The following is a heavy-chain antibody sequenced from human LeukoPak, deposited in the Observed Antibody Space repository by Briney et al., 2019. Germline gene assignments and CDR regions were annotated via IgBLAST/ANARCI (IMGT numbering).Heavy chain of an antibody. Sequence: ASVKVSCKASRYTFTSYDINWVREAAGHGLEWMGWMNPNTGRTGYAQKLQSRITMTRDTSINTAYMELTNLRSEDTAIYYCARLSQTPDYYTLGGYYYLGYWGQGTPVTVSS. D-gene: IGHD3-10*01. J-gene: IGHJ4*02. CDR2: MNPNTGRT. CDR3: ARLSQTPDYYTLGGYYYLGY. V-gene: IGHV1-8*01. CDR1: RYTFTSYD.